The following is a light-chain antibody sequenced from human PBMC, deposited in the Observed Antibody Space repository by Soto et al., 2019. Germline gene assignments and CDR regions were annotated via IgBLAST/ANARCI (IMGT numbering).Light chain of an antibody. CDR3: QQYSGYPLT. CDR1: QSISML. CDR2: DAS. V-gene: IGKV1-5*01. Sequence: GDRVTIACRASQSISMLLAWDQRKPGKAPQLLIYDASILETGVPSRFSGRGSGTEFTLTINSLQPDDFADYYCQQYSGYPLTFGGGTKVQI. J-gene: IGKJ4*01.